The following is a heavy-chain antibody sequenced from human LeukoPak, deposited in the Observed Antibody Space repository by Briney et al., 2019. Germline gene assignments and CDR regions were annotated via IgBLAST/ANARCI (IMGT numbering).Heavy chain of an antibody. CDR1: GFTFSDYY. Sequence: PGGTLRLSCAASGFTFSDYYMSWIRQAPGKGLEWVSYISSSGSTIYYADSVKGRFTISRDNAKNSLYLQMNSLRAEDTAVYYCARQPWWQQGTFDYWGQGTLVTVSS. J-gene: IGHJ4*02. CDR2: ISSSGSTI. CDR3: ARQPWWQQGTFDY. V-gene: IGHV3-11*04. D-gene: IGHD4-23*01.